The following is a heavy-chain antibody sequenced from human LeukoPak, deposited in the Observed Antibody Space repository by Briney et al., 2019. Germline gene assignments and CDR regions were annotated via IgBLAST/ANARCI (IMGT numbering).Heavy chain of an antibody. CDR2: ISGYNGNT. V-gene: IGHV1-18*01. CDR1: GSTFTSYG. D-gene: IGHD6-19*01. J-gene: IGHJ4*02. Sequence: GASVKVSCKASGSTFTSYGVSWVRQAPGQGLEWMGWISGYNGNTNYAQKLQGSITMTTDTSTSTAYMELRSLRSDDTAVYYCARDLGGWPYYFDYWGQGTLVTVSS. CDR3: ARDLGGWPYYFDY.